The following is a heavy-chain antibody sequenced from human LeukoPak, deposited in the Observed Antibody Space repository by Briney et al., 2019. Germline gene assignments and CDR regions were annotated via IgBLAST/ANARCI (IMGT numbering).Heavy chain of an antibody. J-gene: IGHJ4*02. CDR2: VYSSGFT. CDR1: GGSINGYF. CDR3: ARYYCSDGTCRYFDY. Sequence: PSATLSLTCTVSGGSINGYFWSWIRQPPGKGLQWIGFVYSSGFTNYNPSLKSRVSISLDTSTTQFSLELSSVTAADTAMYYCARYYCSDGTCRYFDYWGQGTVVTVSS. V-gene: IGHV4-4*09. D-gene: IGHD2-8*01.